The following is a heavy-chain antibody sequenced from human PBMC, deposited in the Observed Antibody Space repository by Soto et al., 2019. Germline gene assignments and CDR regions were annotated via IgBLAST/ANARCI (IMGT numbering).Heavy chain of an antibody. CDR2: INAGNGNT. J-gene: IGHJ6*02. CDR3: ASEAIAAAAVYGMDV. V-gene: IGHV1-3*05. D-gene: IGHD6-13*01. CDR1: GYTFTSYV. Sequence: QVQLVQSGAEEKKPGASVKVSCKASGYTFTSYVMHWVRQAPGQRLEWMGWINAGNGNTKYSQKFQGRVTITRDTSASTAYMELCSLRYEDTAVYYCASEAIAAAAVYGMDVRGQGSTVTVSS.